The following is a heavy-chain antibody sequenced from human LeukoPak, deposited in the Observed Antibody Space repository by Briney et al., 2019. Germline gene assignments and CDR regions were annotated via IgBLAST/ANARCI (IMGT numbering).Heavy chain of an antibody. CDR2: ISGSGGST. D-gene: IGHD6-19*01. CDR1: GFTFSSYA. J-gene: IGHJ4*02. Sequence: GGSLRLSCAASGFTFSSYAMSWVRQAPGKGLEWVSAISGSGGSTYYADSVKGRFTISRDNSKNTLYLQMNSLRAEDTTVYYCAASGWYAPFDYWGQGTLVTVSS. CDR3: AASGWYAPFDY. V-gene: IGHV3-23*01.